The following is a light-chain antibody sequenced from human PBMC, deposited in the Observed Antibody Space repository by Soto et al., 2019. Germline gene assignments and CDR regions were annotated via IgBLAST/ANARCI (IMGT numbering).Light chain of an antibody. Sequence: QSALTQPRSVSGSPGQSVTISCTGTSSDIGGSNYVSWYQHHPGKAPKLMIYDVSKRPSGVPDRFSGSKSGNTASLTISGLQADDEADYYCCSYAGGYTWVFGGGTKLTVL. V-gene: IGLV2-11*01. CDR3: CSYAGGYTWV. CDR2: DVS. J-gene: IGLJ3*02. CDR1: SSDIGGSNY.